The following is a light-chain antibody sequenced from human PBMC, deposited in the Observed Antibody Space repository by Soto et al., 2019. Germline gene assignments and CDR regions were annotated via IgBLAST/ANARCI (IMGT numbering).Light chain of an antibody. CDR3: QSYDSSRRRV. V-gene: IGLV1-40*01. J-gene: IGLJ3*02. Sequence: QSVLTQPPSVSGAPGQRVTISCTGSSSNIGAGYDVHWYQQLPGTAPKLLIYGNSNRPSGVPDRFSGSKSGTSASLAITGLRGEDGADYYCQSYDSSRRRVFGGGTKLTVL. CDR2: GNS. CDR1: SSNIGAGYD.